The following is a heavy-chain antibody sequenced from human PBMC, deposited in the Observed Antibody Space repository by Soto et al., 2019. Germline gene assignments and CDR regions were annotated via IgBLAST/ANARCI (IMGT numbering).Heavy chain of an antibody. CDR2: INAGNGNT. CDR3: ASSVAVAGPFDY. D-gene: IGHD6-19*01. Sequence: QVQLVQSGAEVKKPGASVKVSCKASGYTFTSYAMHWVRQAPGQRLEWMGWINAGNGNTKYSQKFQGRVTITRDTSASSAYMELSSLRSEDTAVYYCASSVAVAGPFDYWGQGTLVTVSS. CDR1: GYTFTSYA. V-gene: IGHV1-3*01. J-gene: IGHJ4*02.